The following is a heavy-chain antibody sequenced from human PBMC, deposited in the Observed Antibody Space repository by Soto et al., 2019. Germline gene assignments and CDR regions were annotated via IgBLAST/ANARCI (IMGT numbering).Heavy chain of an antibody. Sequence: QVQLQESGPGLVKPSQTLSLTCTVSGGSISSGYYWGWIRQHPGKGLEWIGYIYYSGSTYYNPSLRSRVTISVDTSKNQFSLKLTSVTAADTAVYYCAREVGQIHYGSVSYYGMDVWGQGTTVTVSS. CDR1: GGSISSGYY. CDR3: AREVGQIHYGSVSYYGMDV. D-gene: IGHD3-10*01. CDR2: IYYSGST. V-gene: IGHV4-31*03. J-gene: IGHJ6*02.